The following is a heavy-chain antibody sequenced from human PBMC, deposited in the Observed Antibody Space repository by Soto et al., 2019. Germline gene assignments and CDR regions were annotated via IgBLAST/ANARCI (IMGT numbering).Heavy chain of an antibody. CDR2: INHRGST. CDR1: GGSFSGYY. D-gene: IGHD1-26*01. Sequence: QVQLQQWGAGLLKPSETLSLTCAVYGGSFSGYYWSWIRQPPGKGLEWIGEINHRGSTNYNPSLKSRVTLSVDTSKNQFSLKLSSVTAADTAVYYCARGRRPEASGSRSSTYFDYWGQGTLVTVSS. V-gene: IGHV4-34*01. J-gene: IGHJ4*02. CDR3: ARGRRPEASGSRSSTYFDY.